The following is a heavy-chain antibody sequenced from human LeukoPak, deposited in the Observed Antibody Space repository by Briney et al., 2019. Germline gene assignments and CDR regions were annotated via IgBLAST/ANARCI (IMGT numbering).Heavy chain of an antibody. CDR1: GGSISSSSYY. D-gene: IGHD3-22*01. J-gene: IGHJ4*02. Sequence: SETLSLTCTVSGGSISSSSYYWGWIRQPPGKGLEWIGSIYYSGSTNYNPSLKSRVTISVDTSKNQFSLKLSSVTAADTAVYYCARLEYDSSGNSYGNLVYWGQGTLVTVSS. CDR3: ARLEYDSSGNSYGNLVY. CDR2: IYYSGST. V-gene: IGHV4-39*07.